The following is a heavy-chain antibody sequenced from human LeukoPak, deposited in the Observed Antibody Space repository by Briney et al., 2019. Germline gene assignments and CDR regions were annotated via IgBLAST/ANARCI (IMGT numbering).Heavy chain of an antibody. V-gene: IGHV4-4*02. Sequence: GTLSLTCAVSGGSISSSNWWSWVRQPPGKGLEWIGEIYHSGSTNYNPSLKSRVTISVDKSKNQFSLKLSSVTAADTAVYYCARDSVYCSSTSCYHLGFDYWGQGTLVTVSS. D-gene: IGHD2-2*01. CDR1: GGSISSSNW. CDR2: IYHSGST. CDR3: ARDSVYCSSTSCYHLGFDY. J-gene: IGHJ4*02.